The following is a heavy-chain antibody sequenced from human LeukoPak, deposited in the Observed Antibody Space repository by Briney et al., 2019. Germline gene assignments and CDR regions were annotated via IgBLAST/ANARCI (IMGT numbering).Heavy chain of an antibody. V-gene: IGHV4-61*02. J-gene: IGHJ6*03. D-gene: IGHD3-22*01. CDR1: GGSISSDTYY. Sequence: PSETLSLTCTVSGGSISSDTYYWSWIRQPAGKGLEWIGRIYTSGSINYNPSLKSRVTISVDTSKNQFSLKLSSVTAADTAVYYCARGSDSSGYYYPNYYYYMDVWGKGTTVTVSS. CDR3: ARGSDSSGYYYPNYYYYMDV. CDR2: IYTSGSI.